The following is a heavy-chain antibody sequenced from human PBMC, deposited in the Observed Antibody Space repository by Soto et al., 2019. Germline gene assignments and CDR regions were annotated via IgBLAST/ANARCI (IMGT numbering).Heavy chain of an antibody. Sequence: QVQLVESGGGVVQPGRSLRLSCAASGFTFSSYGMHWVRQAPGKGLEWVAVIWYDGSNKYYADSVKGRFTISRDNSKNTRYLQMNSLRAEGTAVYYCASLIAAAGVYWGQGTLVTVSS. V-gene: IGHV3-33*01. CDR1: GFTFSSYG. J-gene: IGHJ4*02. D-gene: IGHD6-13*01. CDR2: IWYDGSNK. CDR3: ASLIAAAGVY.